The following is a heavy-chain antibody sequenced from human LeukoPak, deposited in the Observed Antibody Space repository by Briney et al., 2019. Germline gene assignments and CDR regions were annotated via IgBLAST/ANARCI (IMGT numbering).Heavy chain of an antibody. J-gene: IGHJ4*02. D-gene: IGHD2-2*01. CDR2: FYYGGTT. CDR3: ARHAAAWQYDY. V-gene: IGHV4-59*08. Sequence: SETLSLTCTVSGGSISGYYWSWIRQPPGKGLEWIGFFYYGGTTNYNPSLKSRVTISVDTSKNQFSLKLSSVTAADTAVYYCARHAAAWQYDYRGQGTLVTVSS. CDR1: GGSISGYY.